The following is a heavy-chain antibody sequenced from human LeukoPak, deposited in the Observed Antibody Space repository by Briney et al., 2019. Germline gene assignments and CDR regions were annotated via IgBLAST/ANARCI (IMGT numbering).Heavy chain of an antibody. V-gene: IGHV4-39*07. D-gene: IGHD5-12*01. CDR3: AAQYSGYVRLDY. CDR2: ISHSGST. Sequence: SSQTLSLTCTVSGGSISIGGYYWRSIRQPPGKGLEWIGEISHSGSTNYNPPLKSRVTISVDTSKNQFSLKLSSVTAADTAVYYCAAQYSGYVRLDYWGQGTLVTVSS. CDR1: GGSISIGGYY. J-gene: IGHJ4*02.